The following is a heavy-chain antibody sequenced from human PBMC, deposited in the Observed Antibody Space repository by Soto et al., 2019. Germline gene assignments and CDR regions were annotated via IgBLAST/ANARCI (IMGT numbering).Heavy chain of an antibody. V-gene: IGHV1-69*12. CDR1: GGTFRTYA. CDR2: IIPIFGKV. CDR3: AKGAVAGTPPSYYYYGMDV. D-gene: IGHD6-19*01. J-gene: IGHJ6*02. Sequence: QVQLLQSGAEVKKPGSSVRVSCEASGGTFRTYAISWVRQAPGQGLEWMGEIIPIFGKVNYAQKFQGRVTITADESTTTVYMALRSLTSEDTAVYYCAKGAVAGTPPSYYYYGMDVWGQGTTVTVS.